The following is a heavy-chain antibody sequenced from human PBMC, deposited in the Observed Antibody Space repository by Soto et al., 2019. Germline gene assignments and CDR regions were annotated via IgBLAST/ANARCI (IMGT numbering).Heavy chain of an antibody. Sequence: GASVKVSCKASGGTFSSYAISWVRQAPGQGLEWMGGIIPIFGTANYAQKFQGRVTITADESTSTAYMELSSLRSEDTAVYYCANYAPLGYFDYWGQEPWSPSPQ. J-gene: IGHJ4*01. V-gene: IGHV1-69*13. CDR3: ANYAPLGYFDY. CDR2: IIPIFGTA. CDR1: GGTFSSYA. D-gene: IGHD4-17*01.